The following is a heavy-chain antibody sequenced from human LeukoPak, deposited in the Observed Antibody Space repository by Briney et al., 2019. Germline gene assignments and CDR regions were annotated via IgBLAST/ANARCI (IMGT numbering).Heavy chain of an antibody. J-gene: IGHJ3*02. CDR2: IYSGGNT. Sequence: GGSLRLSCAASGFTVSNSYVNWVRQAPGKGLEWVSVIYSGGNTYYADSVKGRFTISRDNSKNTLYLQMNSLRAEDTAVYYCAKVSPSCYPSPIRFLEWLCAFDIWGQGTMVTVSS. CDR3: AKVSPSCYPSPIRFLEWLCAFDI. V-gene: IGHV3-66*02. CDR1: GFTVSNSY. D-gene: IGHD3-3*01.